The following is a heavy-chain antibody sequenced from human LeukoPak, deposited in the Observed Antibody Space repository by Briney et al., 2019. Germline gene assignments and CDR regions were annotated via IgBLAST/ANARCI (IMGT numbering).Heavy chain of an antibody. CDR3: ARAPLTRSGFDP. J-gene: IGHJ5*02. V-gene: IGHV4-38-2*02. CDR2: IYHSGST. Sequence: SETLSPTCTVSGYSISSGYYWGWIRQPPGKGLEWIGSIYHSGSTYYNPSLKSRVTISVDTSKNQFSLKLSSVTAADTAVYYCARAPLTRSGFDPRGQGTLVTVSS. D-gene: IGHD3-10*01. CDR1: GYSISSGYY.